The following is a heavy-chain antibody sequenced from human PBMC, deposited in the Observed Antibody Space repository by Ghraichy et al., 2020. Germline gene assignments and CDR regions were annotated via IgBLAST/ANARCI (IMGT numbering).Heavy chain of an antibody. CDR1: GGSFSGYY. CDR2: INHSGST. D-gene: IGHD5-24*01. V-gene: IGHV4-34*01. CDR3: ARVWRRDGAFDI. J-gene: IGHJ3*02. Sequence: SETLSLTCAVYGGSFSGYYWSWIRQPPGKGLEWIGEINHSGSTNYNPSLKSRVTISVDTSKNQFSLKLSSVTAADTAVYYCARVWRRDGAFDIWGQGTMVTVSS.